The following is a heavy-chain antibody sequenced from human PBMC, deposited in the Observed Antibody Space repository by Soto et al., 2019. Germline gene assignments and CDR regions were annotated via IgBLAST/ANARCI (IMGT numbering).Heavy chain of an antibody. J-gene: IGHJ4*02. V-gene: IGHV3-64*02. Sequence: GGSLRLSCVASGFTFSSCAMHLVRQAPGKGPEYVSAISSDGSGTYYAASVKGRFSISRDNSKNTLFLHMGSLRPEDTAVYYCTSAPSLTLFFDYWGQGTLVTVSS. CDR3: TSAPSLTLFFDY. CDR2: ISSDGSGT. D-gene: IGHD3-9*01. CDR1: GFTFSSCA.